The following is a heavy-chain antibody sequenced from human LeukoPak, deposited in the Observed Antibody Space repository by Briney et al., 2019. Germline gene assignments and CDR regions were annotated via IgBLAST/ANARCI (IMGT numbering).Heavy chain of an antibody. D-gene: IGHD6-19*01. Sequence: SETLSLTCTVSGGSISSSSYYWGWIRQPPGKGLEWIGSIYYSGSTYYNPSLKSRVTISVDTSKNQLSLKLSSVTAADTAVYYCARQVAVAIAYFDYWGQGTLVTVSS. CDR3: ARQVAVAIAYFDY. J-gene: IGHJ4*02. V-gene: IGHV4-39*01. CDR2: IYYSGST. CDR1: GGSISSSSYY.